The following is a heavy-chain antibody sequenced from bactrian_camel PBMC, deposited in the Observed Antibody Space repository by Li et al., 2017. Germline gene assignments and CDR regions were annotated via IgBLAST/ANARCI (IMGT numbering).Heavy chain of an antibody. CDR2: IRNDGMT. V-gene: IGHV3S55*01. CDR1: GSTYLTKS. D-gene: IGHD2*01. CDR3: AAAQLLSANIMLNSIYYRY. J-gene: IGHJ4*01. Sequence: QVQLVESGGGSVQAGGSLKLSCVQSGSTYLTKSMAWFRQAPGKEREGVAGIRNDGMTVYADSVKGRFTISKDNANNTLYLQMNFLQPDDTNMYYCAAAQLLSANIMLNSIYYRYWGQGTQVTVS.